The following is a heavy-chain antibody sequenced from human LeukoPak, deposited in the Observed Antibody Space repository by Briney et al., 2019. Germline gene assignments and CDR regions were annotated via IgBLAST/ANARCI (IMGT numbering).Heavy chain of an antibody. J-gene: IGHJ3*02. D-gene: IGHD1-26*01. CDR3: ASRIVGATSAFDI. Sequence: ASVNVSCKASGYTFTGYYMHWVRQAPGQGLEWMGWINPNSGGTNYAQKFQGRVTMTRDTSISTAYMELSRLSSDDTAVYYCASRIVGATSAFDIWGQGTMVTVSS. V-gene: IGHV1-2*02. CDR2: INPNSGGT. CDR1: GYTFTGYY.